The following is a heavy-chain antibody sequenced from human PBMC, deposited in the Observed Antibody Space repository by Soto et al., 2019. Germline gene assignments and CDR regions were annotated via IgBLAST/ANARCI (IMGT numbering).Heavy chain of an antibody. D-gene: IGHD2-2*01. V-gene: IGHV1-2*02. CDR2: INPETCGT. J-gene: IGHJ6*02. Sequence: QVQLVQSGADVKTPGASVRVSCKASGYTFTGYYVHWVREAPGQGLEWMGWINPETCGTSYAQKFQGRVTLFRDTSINTAYLELSRLRFDDAAVYFCARERYQVISDGMDVWGQGTTVTVSS. CDR1: GYTFTGYY. CDR3: ARERYQVISDGMDV.